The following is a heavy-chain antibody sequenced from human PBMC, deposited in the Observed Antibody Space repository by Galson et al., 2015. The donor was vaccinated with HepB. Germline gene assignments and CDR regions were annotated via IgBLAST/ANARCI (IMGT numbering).Heavy chain of an antibody. CDR1: GFTFSSFS. J-gene: IGHJ5*02. V-gene: IGHV3-23*01. D-gene: IGHD2-15*01. CDR3: ARQEGYCSGGSCYGGIDP. Sequence: SLRLSCAVSGFTFSSFSMSWVRQAPGRGLQWVSLISASGGSTFYADSVKGRFTISRDNSKNTLYLQMNSLRAEDTAAYYCARQEGYCSGGSCYGGIDPWGQGTLVTVSS. CDR2: ISASGGST.